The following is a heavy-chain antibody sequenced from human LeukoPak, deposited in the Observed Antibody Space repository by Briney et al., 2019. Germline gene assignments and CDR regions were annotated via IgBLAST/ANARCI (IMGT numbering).Heavy chain of an antibody. J-gene: IGHJ4*02. CDR3: ARVNYGDYDY. V-gene: IGHV4-34*01. CDR1: GEPFSDHY. Sequence: SETLSLTCAVYGEPFSDHYWSWIRQPPGKGLEWIGEINHSGTTNYNPSLKSRVTISLDTPKNQFSLRLSSVTAANTAVYFCARVNYGDYDYWGQGTLVTVSS. CDR2: INHSGTT. D-gene: IGHD4-17*01.